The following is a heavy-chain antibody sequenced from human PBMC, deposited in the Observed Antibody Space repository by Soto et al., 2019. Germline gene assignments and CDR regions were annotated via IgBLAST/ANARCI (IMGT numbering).Heavy chain of an antibody. J-gene: IGHJ5*02. CDR2: INHSGST. CDR1: GGSFSGYY. CDR3: ARGNFDP. V-gene: IGHV4-34*01. Sequence: SETLSLTCAVYGGSFSGYYWSWIRQPPGKGLEWIGEINHSGSTNYNPSLKSRVTISVDTSKNQFSLKLSSVTAADTAVYYCARGNFDPWGQGTLVTVSS.